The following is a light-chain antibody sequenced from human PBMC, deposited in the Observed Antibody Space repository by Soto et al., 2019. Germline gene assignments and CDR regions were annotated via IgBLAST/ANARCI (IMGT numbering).Light chain of an antibody. CDR1: QDISGY. J-gene: IGKJ3*01. V-gene: IGKV1-12*01. Sequence: DIQMTQSPSSVSASVGDRVTITCRTSQDISGYLRWFQQKPGKAPKLLTSGAFALQSGVTSRFIGGGSGTVFTLTISSLRLGDFATYYCQQAKTYPRTFGPGTRVDI. CDR3: QQAKTYPRT. CDR2: GAF.